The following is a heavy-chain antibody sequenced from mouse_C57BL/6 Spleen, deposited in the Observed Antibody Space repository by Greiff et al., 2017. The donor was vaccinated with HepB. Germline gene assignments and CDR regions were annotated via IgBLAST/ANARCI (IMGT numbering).Heavy chain of an antibody. Sequence: VKLQESGAELVRPGASVTLSCKASGYTFTDYEMHWVKQTPVHGLEWIGAIDPETGGTAYNQKFKGKAILTADKSSSTAYMELRSLTSEDSAVYYCTSPRFAYWGQGTLVTVSA. V-gene: IGHV1-15*01. CDR2: IDPETGGT. CDR1: GYTFTDYE. CDR3: TSPRFAY. J-gene: IGHJ3*01.